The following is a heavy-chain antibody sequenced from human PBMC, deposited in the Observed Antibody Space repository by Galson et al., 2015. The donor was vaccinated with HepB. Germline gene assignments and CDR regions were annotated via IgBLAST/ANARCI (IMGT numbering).Heavy chain of an antibody. D-gene: IGHD3-16*02. J-gene: IGHJ6*02. Sequence: SLRLSCAASGFTFSSYAMHWVRQAPGKGLEWVAVISYDGSNKYYADSVKGRFTISRDNSKNTLYLQMNSLRAEDTAVYYCAAEYDYVWGSYLHYYYGMDVCCQGTTVTVA. CDR2: ISYDGSNK. V-gene: IGHV3-30*04. CDR3: AAEYDYVWGSYLHYYYGMDV. CDR1: GFTFSSYA.